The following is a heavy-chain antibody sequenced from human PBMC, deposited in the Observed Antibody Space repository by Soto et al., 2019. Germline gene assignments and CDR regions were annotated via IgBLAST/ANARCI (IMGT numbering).Heavy chain of an antibody. CDR2: IYYSGST. J-gene: IGHJ6*02. D-gene: IGHD3-9*01. CDR3: ARVPISYDILTGYYHYGMDV. V-gene: IGHV4-30-4*01. CDR1: GGSISSGDYY. Sequence: SETLSLACTVSGGSISSGDYYWSWIRQPPGKGLEWIGYIYYSGSTYYNPSLKSRVTISVDTSKNQFSLKLSSVTAADTAVYYCARVPISYDILTGYYHYGMDVWGQGTTVTVSS.